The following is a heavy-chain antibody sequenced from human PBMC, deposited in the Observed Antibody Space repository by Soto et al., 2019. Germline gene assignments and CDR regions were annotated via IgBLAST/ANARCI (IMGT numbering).Heavy chain of an antibody. CDR3: ARGDGYSYGLGYYYYYGMDV. V-gene: IGHV1-18*01. CDR1: GYTFTSYG. CDR2: ISAYNGNT. D-gene: IGHD5-18*01. J-gene: IGHJ6*02. Sequence: ASVKVSCKASGYTFTSYGISWVRQAPGQGLGGMGWISAYNGNTNYAQKLQGRVTMTTDTSTSTAYMELRSLRSDDTAVYYCARGDGYSYGLGYYYYYGMDVWGQGTTVTVSS.